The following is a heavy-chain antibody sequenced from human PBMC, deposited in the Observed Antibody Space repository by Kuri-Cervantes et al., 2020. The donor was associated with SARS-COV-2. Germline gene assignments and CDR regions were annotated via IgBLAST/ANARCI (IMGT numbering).Heavy chain of an antibody. CDR1: GGSISSSSYY. V-gene: IGHV4-39*01. CDR2: TYYSGST. J-gene: IGHJ3*02. CDR3: ARHSIPSYAFDI. D-gene: IGHD3-3*02. Sequence: SETLSLTCTVSGGSISSSSYYWGWIRQPPGKGLEWIGSTYYSGSTYYNPSLKSRVTISVDTSKNQFSLKLSSVTAADTAVYYCARHSIPSYAFDIWGQGTMVTVSS.